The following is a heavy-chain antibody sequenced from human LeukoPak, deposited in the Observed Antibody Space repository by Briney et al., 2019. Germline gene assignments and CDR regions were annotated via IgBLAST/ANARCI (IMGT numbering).Heavy chain of an antibody. CDR1: GYTFTGYY. D-gene: IGHD6-13*01. V-gene: IGHV1-2*02. CDR3: ARDLDSIAAAGRY. J-gene: IGHJ4*02. CDR2: INPNSGGT. Sequence: ASVKVSCKASGYTFTGYYMHWVRQAPGQGLEWMGWINPNSGGTNYAQKFQGRVTMTRDTSISTAYMELSRLRSDDTAVYYCARDLDSIAAAGRYWGQGTLVTVSS.